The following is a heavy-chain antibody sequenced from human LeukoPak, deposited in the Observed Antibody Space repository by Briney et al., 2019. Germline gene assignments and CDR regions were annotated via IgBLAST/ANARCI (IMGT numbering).Heavy chain of an antibody. J-gene: IGHJ4*02. CDR1: GYTFTTHD. D-gene: IGHD7-27*01. CDR3: VRTPPNWGFDY. Sequence: ASVKVSCKASGYTFTTHDINWVRQATGQGLEWLGWMGPNSGDTGYAQKFQGRVTMTSDSSISTAYMELSSLRSEDTAIYYCVRTPPNWGFDYWGQGTLVTVSS. V-gene: IGHV1-8*01. CDR2: MGPNSGDT.